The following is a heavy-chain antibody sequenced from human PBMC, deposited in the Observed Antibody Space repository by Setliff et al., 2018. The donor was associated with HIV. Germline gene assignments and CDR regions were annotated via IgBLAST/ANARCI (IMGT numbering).Heavy chain of an antibody. CDR3: ARDAPTVYANGWFDP. CDR1: GYSISSGFY. D-gene: IGHD2-8*01. CDR2: IYHSGST. V-gene: IGHV4-38-2*02. Sequence: PSETLSLTCAVSGYSISSGFYWGWIRQPPGKGLEWIGSIYHSGSTYYNPSLRSRVTISVGTSKNQFSLKLSSVTAADTAVYYCARDAPTVYANGWFDPWGQGTLVTVSS. J-gene: IGHJ5*02.